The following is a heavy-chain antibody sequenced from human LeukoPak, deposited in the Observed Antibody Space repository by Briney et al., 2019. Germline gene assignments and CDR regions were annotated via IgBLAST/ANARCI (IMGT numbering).Heavy chain of an antibody. D-gene: IGHD2-2*01. CDR3: ARGRSEDTGYCSSTSCYLAFDI. V-gene: IGHV1-69*01. Sequence: SVKVSCKASGGTFSSYAISWVRQAPGQGLEWMGAIITNFGTANYAQKFQGRVTITADESASTAYMELSSLRSEDTAVYYCARGRSEDTGYCSSTSCYLAFDIWGQGTMVTVSS. CDR2: IITNFGTA. J-gene: IGHJ3*02. CDR1: GGTFSSYA.